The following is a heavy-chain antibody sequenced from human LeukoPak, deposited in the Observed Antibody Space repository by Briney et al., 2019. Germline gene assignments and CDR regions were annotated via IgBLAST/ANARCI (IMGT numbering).Heavy chain of an antibody. V-gene: IGHV3-7*01. Sequence: PGGSLRLSCAASGFTFINYAMTWVRQAPGKGLEWVANIKQDGSEKYYVDSVKGRFTISRDNAKNSLYLQMNSLRAEDTAVYYCARLGGGHSSSWYDAFDIWGQGTMVTVSS. CDR2: IKQDGSEK. J-gene: IGHJ3*02. D-gene: IGHD6-13*01. CDR3: ARLGGGHSSSWYDAFDI. CDR1: GFTFINYA.